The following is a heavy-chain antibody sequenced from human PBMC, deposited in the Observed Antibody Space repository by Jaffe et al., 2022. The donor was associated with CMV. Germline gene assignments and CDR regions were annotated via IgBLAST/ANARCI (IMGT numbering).Heavy chain of an antibody. D-gene: IGHD3-3*01. V-gene: IGHV4-34*01. CDR1: GGSFSGYY. CDR2: INHSGST. Sequence: QVQLQQWGAGLLKPSETLSLTCAVYGGSFSGYYWSWIRQPPGKGLEWIGEINHSGSTNYNPSLKSRVTISVDTSKNQFSLKLSSVTAADTAVYYCARGSFWSGYYKALNYYYGMDVWGQGTTVTVSS. CDR3: ARGSFWSGYYKALNYYYGMDV. J-gene: IGHJ6*02.